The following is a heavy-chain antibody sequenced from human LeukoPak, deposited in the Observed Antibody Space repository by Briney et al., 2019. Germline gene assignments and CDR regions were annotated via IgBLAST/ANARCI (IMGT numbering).Heavy chain of an antibody. V-gene: IGHV3-64D*06. Sequence: GGSLRLSCAASGFTFSSYAMHWVRRAPGKGLEYVSAISSNGGSTYYADSVKGRFTISRDNSKNTLYLQMSSLRAEATAVYYCVKGGHSSSWYGLGYYFDYWGQGTLVTVSS. CDR2: ISSNGGST. J-gene: IGHJ4*02. D-gene: IGHD6-13*01. CDR1: GFTFSSYA. CDR3: VKGGHSSSWYGLGYYFDY.